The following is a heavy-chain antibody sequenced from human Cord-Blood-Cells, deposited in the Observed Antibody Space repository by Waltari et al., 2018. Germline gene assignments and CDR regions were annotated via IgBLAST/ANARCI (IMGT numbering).Heavy chain of an antibody. CDR2: IIPICGTA. Sequence: QVQLVQSGAEVKKPGSSVKVSCKASGGTFSSYAISWVRQAPGQGLEWMGGIIPICGTANDAQKFQVRVTITADKSTSTAYMELSSLRSEDTAVYYCARAPYGDYYYYYGMDVWGQGTTVTVSS. CDR1: GGTFSSYA. V-gene: IGHV1-69*06. J-gene: IGHJ6*02. CDR3: ARAPYGDYYYYYGMDV. D-gene: IGHD4-17*01.